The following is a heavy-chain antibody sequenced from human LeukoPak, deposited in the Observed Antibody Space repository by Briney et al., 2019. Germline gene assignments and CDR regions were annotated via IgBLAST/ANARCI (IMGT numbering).Heavy chain of an antibody. D-gene: IGHD4-17*01. Sequence: ASVKVSCKASGGTFSSYAISWVRQAPGQGLEWMGGIIPIFGTANYAQKSQGRVTITGDESTRNAYMELSSLRSDDTAVYYCAIAWTTAASYYYGMDVWGKGTTVTVSS. CDR3: AIAWTTAASYYYGMDV. CDR2: IIPIFGTA. J-gene: IGHJ6*04. CDR1: GGTFSSYA. V-gene: IGHV1-69*13.